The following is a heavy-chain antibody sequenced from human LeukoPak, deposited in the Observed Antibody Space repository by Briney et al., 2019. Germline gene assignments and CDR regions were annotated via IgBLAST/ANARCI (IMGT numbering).Heavy chain of an antibody. Sequence: PGGSLRLSCAASGFTLSSYWMIWFRQAPEKGLEWVANIMRDGSERYYVDSVKGRFTICRDNAKNSLDLEMNSLRAEDTAVYYCGRGSTSCCDYWGQGTLVTVSS. J-gene: IGHJ4*02. CDR2: IMRDGSER. CDR1: GFTLSSYW. D-gene: IGHD2-2*01. CDR3: GRGSTSCCDY. V-gene: IGHV3-7*01.